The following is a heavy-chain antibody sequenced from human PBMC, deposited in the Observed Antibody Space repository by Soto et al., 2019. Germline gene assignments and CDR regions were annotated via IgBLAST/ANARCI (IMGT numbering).Heavy chain of an antibody. J-gene: IGHJ4*02. CDR2: IWYDGSNK. D-gene: IGHD1-7*01. Sequence: QKYLVESGGGVVQPGGSLRLSCGASGSIFSGYGMHWVRQDPGKGLEWVAVIWYDGSNKYYADSVKGRFTISRDNSKNMLYLQMDSLRAEDTAVYYCARDGIGGTVFRGFCDYWGQGTLVTVSS. CDR3: ARDGIGGTVFRGFCDY. CDR1: GSIFSGYG. V-gene: IGHV3-33*01.